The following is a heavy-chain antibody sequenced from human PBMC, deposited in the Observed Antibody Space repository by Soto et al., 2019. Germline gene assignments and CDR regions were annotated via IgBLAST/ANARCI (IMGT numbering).Heavy chain of an antibody. V-gene: IGHV3-7*01. CDR3: ARLDFWSGLYYFDY. J-gene: IGHJ4*02. D-gene: IGHD3-3*01. CDR1: GFTFSSHW. Sequence: LRLSCAASGFTFSSHWMSWVRQAPGKGLEWVANIKQDGSEKYYVDSVKGRFTISRDNAKNSLYLQMNSLRAEDTAVYYCARLDFWSGLYYFDYWGQGTLVTVSS. CDR2: IKQDGSEK.